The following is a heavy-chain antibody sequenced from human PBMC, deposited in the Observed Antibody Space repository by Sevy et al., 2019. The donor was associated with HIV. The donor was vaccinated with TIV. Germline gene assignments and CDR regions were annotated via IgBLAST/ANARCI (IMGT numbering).Heavy chain of an antibody. J-gene: IGHJ3*02. D-gene: IGHD3-10*01. CDR2: ISDGGGTT. V-gene: IGHV3-23*01. CDR3: AKRVAGALAALDI. CDR1: GFTFRNYV. Sequence: GGSLRLSCAASGFTFRNYVMNWVRQPPGKALEWVSVISDGGGTTYYADSVKGRFTISRDDSKSTLYLQMNSLRVEDTAVYFCAKRVAGALAALDIWGQGTMVTVSS.